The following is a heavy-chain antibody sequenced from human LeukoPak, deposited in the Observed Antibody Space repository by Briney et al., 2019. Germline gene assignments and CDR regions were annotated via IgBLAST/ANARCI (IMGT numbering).Heavy chain of an antibody. CDR3: ARDGGLHTNFDY. V-gene: IGHV3-7*01. Sequence: PGRSLRLSCAASGFSFRNYWMGWVRQAPGKGLEWVANTKPDGSAEYYADSVRGRFTASRDNANNLLYLQMNRLRAEDTAVYYCARDGGLHTNFDYWGQGTLLTVSS. CDR1: GFSFRNYW. CDR2: TKPDGSAE. J-gene: IGHJ4*02. D-gene: IGHD2-15*01.